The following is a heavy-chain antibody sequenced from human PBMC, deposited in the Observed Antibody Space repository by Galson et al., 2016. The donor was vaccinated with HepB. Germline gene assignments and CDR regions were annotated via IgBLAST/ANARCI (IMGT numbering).Heavy chain of an antibody. CDR2: ISTYNGDT. CDR3: AREGTDSRGWYMIGDN. D-gene: IGHD6-19*01. J-gene: IGHJ4*02. Sequence: SVKVSCKASGYSFTSHPLSWVQQAPGQGLEWMGWISTYNGDTHYAQKLQGRVTMTTDTSTSTAYMELRSLRSDDTAVYYCAREGTDSRGWYMIGDNWGQGTLVTVSS. V-gene: IGHV1-18*01. CDR1: GYSFTSHP.